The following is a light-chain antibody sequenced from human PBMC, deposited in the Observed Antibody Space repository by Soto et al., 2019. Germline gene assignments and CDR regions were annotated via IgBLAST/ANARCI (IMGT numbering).Light chain of an antibody. CDR1: SSDVGGYNY. CDR2: NVS. V-gene: IGLV2-14*03. CDR3: GSYRSSSAPV. J-gene: IGLJ2*01. Sequence: QSALTQPASVSGSPGQSITISCTGTSSDVGGYNYVSGYQQHPGKAPKLLIYNVSNRPPGVSNRFSGSKSGNTASLTISGLQAEDEADYYCGSYRSSSAPVFGGGTKRTVL.